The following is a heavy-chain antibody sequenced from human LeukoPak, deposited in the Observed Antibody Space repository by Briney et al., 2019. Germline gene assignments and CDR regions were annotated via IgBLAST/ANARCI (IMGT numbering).Heavy chain of an antibody. D-gene: IGHD6-6*01. Sequence: GGSLRLSCAASGFTFSNYWMHWVRQGPGKGLVWVSRISPDGSTTTYADSVKGRFIISRDSAQNTVYLQMSSLRLEDTAVYYCAREYSSSSGRPFDYWGQGTLV. CDR1: GFTFSNYW. CDR3: AREYSSSSGRPFDY. CDR2: ISPDGSTT. J-gene: IGHJ4*02. V-gene: IGHV3-74*01.